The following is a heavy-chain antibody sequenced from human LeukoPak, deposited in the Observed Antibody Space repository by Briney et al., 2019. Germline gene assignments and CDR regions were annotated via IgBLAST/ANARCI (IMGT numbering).Heavy chain of an antibody. CDR3: ARDGTPTRYGDYVHFDY. CDR2: IYTSGST. J-gene: IGHJ4*02. Sequence: PSETLSLTCTVSGGSISSYYWSWIRQPAGKGLEWIGRIYTSGSTNYNPSLKSRVTMSADTSKNQFSLKLSSVTAADTAVYYCARDGTPTRYGDYVHFDYWGQGTLVTVSS. CDR1: GGSISSYY. V-gene: IGHV4-4*07. D-gene: IGHD4-17*01.